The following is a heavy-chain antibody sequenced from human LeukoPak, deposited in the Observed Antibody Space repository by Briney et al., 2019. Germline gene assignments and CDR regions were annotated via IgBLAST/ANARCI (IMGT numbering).Heavy chain of an antibody. V-gene: IGHV3-53*01. CDR3: ARSEMATILGFDY. Sequence: PGGSLRLSCAASGFTVSSNYMSWLRQAPGKGLEWVSVDSVKGRFTISRDNSKNTLYLQMNSLRAEDTAVYYCARSEMATILGFDYWGQGTLVTVSS. D-gene: IGHD5-24*01. CDR1: GFTVSSNY. J-gene: IGHJ4*02.